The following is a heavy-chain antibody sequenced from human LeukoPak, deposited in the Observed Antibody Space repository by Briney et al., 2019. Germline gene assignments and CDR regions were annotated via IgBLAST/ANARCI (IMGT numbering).Heavy chain of an antibody. J-gene: IGHJ5*02. Sequence: GGSLRLSCAASGFTFSSYAKSWVRQAPGKGLEWVSAISGSGGSTYYADSVKGRFTISRDNSKNTLYLQMNSLRAEDTAVYYCAKVDIVLMVYATYNWFDPWGQGTLVTVSS. CDR1: GFTFSSYA. CDR2: ISGSGGST. CDR3: AKVDIVLMVYATYNWFDP. D-gene: IGHD2-8*01. V-gene: IGHV3-23*01.